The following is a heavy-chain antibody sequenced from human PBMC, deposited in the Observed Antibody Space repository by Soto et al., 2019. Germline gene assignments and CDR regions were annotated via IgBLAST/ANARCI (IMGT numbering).Heavy chain of an antibody. Sequence: PSETLSLTCTVSGGSISSYYWSWIRQPPGKGLEWIGYIYYSGSTNYNPSLKSRVTISVDTSKNQFSLKLSSVTAADTAVYYCARARYDILAGDWYFDYWGQGTLVTVSS. CDR1: GGSISSYY. CDR2: IYYSGST. CDR3: ARARYDILAGDWYFDY. D-gene: IGHD3-9*01. V-gene: IGHV4-59*08. J-gene: IGHJ4*02.